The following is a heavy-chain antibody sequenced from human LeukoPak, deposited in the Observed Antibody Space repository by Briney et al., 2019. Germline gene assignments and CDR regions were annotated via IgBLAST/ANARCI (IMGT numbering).Heavy chain of an antibody. V-gene: IGHV4-59*01. CDR3: ARVWGSSLFLFDY. CDR1: GGSISSYY. D-gene: IGHD3-16*01. J-gene: IGHJ4*02. Sequence: SETLSLTCTVSGGSISSYYWSWIRQPPAKGLEWIGYIYYSGSTNYNPSLKSRVTISVDTSKNQFSLKLSSVTAADTAVYYCARVWGSSLFLFDYWGQGTLVTVSS. CDR2: IYYSGST.